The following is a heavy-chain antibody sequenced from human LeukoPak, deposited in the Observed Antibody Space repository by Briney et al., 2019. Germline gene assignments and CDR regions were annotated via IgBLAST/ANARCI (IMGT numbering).Heavy chain of an antibody. Sequence: GGSLRLSCAASGFIFSSYWMHWVRQAPGKGLVWVSRINTDGSSTSYADSVKGRFTISRDNAKNTLYLQMNSLRAEDTAVYYCARNHYYYYKDVWGKGTTVTVSS. V-gene: IGHV3-74*01. CDR2: INTDGSST. CDR3: ARNHYYYYKDV. J-gene: IGHJ6*03. CDR1: GFIFSSYW.